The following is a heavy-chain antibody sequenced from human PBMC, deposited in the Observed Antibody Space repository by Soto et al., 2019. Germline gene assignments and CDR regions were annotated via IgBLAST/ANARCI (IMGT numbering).Heavy chain of an antibody. J-gene: IGHJ4*02. D-gene: IGHD6-19*01. CDR2: IYYSGST. CDR1: GGSISSSSYY. V-gene: IGHV4-39*01. CDR3: ALIGYSSGWPHFLVTEGGDY. Sequence: PSETLSLTCTVSGGSISSSSYYWGWIRQPPGKGLEWIGSIYYSGSTYYKPSLKIRVTISVDTSKNQFSLKLSSVTAADTAVYYCALIGYSSGWPHFLVTEGGDYWGQGTLVTVSS.